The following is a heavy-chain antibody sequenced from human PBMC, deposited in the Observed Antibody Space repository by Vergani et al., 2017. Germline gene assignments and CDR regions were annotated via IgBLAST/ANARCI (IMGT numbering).Heavy chain of an antibody. D-gene: IGHD3-3*01. CDR1: GFALNRPA. CDR3: VRGGRGDHGDFWSRLGP. V-gene: IGHV3-30-3*01. CDR2: ISNDGGNK. Sequence: QVQLVESGGGVVQPGTSLRLSCVVSGFALNRPAMYWVRQAPGKGLEWVAVISNDGGNKYYADSVKGRFTIYKDNTVDMLSLQMNSLRPDDTAVYYCVRGGRGDHGDFWSRLGPWGQGTRVIVSS. J-gene: IGHJ5*02.